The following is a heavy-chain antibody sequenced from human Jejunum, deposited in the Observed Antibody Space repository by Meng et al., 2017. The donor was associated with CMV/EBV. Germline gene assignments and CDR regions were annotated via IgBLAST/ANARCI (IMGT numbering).Heavy chain of an antibody. CDR3: ARDQDSGSSQFYSHFYGMDV. V-gene: IGHV3-30-3*01. J-gene: IGHJ6*02. Sequence: SNGMTWVRQAQDKGLGWVALLSYDGSNTYYAASVKGRFTISRDNSRNTLYLQMDSLRGDDTAVYYCARDQDSGSSQFYSHFYGMDVWGQGTTVTVSS. CDR1: SNG. CDR2: LSYDGSNT. D-gene: IGHD6-6*01.